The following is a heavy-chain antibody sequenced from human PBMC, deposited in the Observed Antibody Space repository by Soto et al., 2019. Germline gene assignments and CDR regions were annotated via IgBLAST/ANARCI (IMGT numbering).Heavy chain of an antibody. CDR2: INPNSGGT. Sequence: ASVKVSCKASGYTFTGYYMHWVRQAPGQGLEWMGWINPNSGGTNYAQKFQGRVTMTRDTSISTAYMELSRLRSDDTAVYYCARDLDAYCGGDCYADYGMDVWGQGTTVTVYS. J-gene: IGHJ6*02. D-gene: IGHD2-21*02. CDR1: GYTFTGYY. CDR3: ARDLDAYCGGDCYADYGMDV. V-gene: IGHV1-2*02.